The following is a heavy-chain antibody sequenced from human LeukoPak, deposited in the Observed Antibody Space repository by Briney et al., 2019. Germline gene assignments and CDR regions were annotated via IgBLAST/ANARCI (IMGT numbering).Heavy chain of an antibody. CDR1: GFTXSSSA. V-gene: IGHV1-58*02. Sequence: SVKVSCKASGFTXSSSAIQGVRQARGQRLEWIGWIVVGSGNTNYAQKFQERVTITRDMSTSTAYMGLRRLRCEDTAVYYCAADDLSTGVWGQGTTVSVSS. J-gene: IGHJ6*02. CDR3: AADDLSTGV. CDR2: IVVGSGNT. D-gene: IGHD2/OR15-2a*01.